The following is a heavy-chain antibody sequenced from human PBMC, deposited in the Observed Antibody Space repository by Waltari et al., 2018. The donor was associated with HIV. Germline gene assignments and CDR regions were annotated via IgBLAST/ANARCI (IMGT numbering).Heavy chain of an antibody. CDR1: GDSVARNRAA. CDR3: ARSLGDRNYSYAMDV. CDR2: TYYRSKWYN. J-gene: IGHJ6*02. D-gene: IGHD2-21*01. V-gene: IGHV6-1*01. Sequence: QVQLQQSGPGLVKPSQNLSPTCAISGDSVARNRAAWNWIRQSPSRGLEWLGRTYYRSKWYNDYAVFVKSRITINVDTSKNQFSLQVNSVTPEDTAVYYCARSLGDRNYSYAMDVWCQGTTVTVSS.